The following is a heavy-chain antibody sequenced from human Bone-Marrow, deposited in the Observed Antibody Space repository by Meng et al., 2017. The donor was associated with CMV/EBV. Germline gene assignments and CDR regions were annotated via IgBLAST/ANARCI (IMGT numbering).Heavy chain of an antibody. V-gene: IGHV3-53*01. D-gene: IGHD4-17*01. CDR2: IYTGGST. Sequence: GESLKISCAASGFIVSNNYMSWVRQAPGRGLGWVSVIYTGGSTYYADSVKGRFTISRDNSKNTLYLQMNSLRAEDTAVYYCAKIGGLTSVTLDYWGQGTLVTVSS. CDR3: AKIGGLTSVTLDY. J-gene: IGHJ4*02. CDR1: GFIVSNNY.